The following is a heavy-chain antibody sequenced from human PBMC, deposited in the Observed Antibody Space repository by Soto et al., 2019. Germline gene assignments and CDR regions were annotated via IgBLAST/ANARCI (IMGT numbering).Heavy chain of an antibody. V-gene: IGHV4-39*01. J-gene: IGHJ5*02. D-gene: IGHD3-10*01. CDR2: IYYGGST. Sequence: SETLSLTCTVSGGSISSSSYYWGWIRQPPGKGLEWIGSIYYGGSTFYNPSLKSRVTISVDRSKNQFSLKLSSVTAADTAAYYCARQGENYYGAGSYYTFNWFDPWGQGTPVTVSS. CDR1: GGSISSSSYY. CDR3: ARQGENYYGAGSYYTFNWFDP.